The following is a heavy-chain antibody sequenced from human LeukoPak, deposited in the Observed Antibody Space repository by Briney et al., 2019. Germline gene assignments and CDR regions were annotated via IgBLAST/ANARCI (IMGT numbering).Heavy chain of an antibody. Sequence: PGGSLRLSCAASGFTFSSYAMSWVRQAPGKGLEWVSAISGSGGSTYYADSVRGRFTISRDNSKNTLYLQMNSLRAEDTAVYYCAKDQVAARPEGGQFDHWGQGTLVTVSS. J-gene: IGHJ4*02. CDR3: AKDQVAARPEGGQFDH. V-gene: IGHV3-23*01. CDR2: ISGSGGST. CDR1: GFTFSSYA. D-gene: IGHD6-6*01.